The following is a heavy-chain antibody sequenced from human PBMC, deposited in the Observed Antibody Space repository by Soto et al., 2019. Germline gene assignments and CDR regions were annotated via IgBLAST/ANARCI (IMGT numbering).Heavy chain of an antibody. CDR2: IWYDGSNK. V-gene: IGHV3-33*01. D-gene: IGHD6-19*01. CDR3: ARDTHSGWYLRGEFDY. Sequence: QVQLVESGGGVVQPGRSLRLSCAASGFTFSSYGMHWVRQAPGKGLEWVAVIWYDGSNKYYADSVKGRFTISRDNSKNTLYLQMNSLRAEDTAVYYCARDTHSGWYLRGEFDYWGQGTLVTVSS. CDR1: GFTFSSYG. J-gene: IGHJ4*02.